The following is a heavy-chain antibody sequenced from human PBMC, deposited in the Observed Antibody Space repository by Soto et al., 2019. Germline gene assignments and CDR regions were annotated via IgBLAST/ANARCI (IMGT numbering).Heavy chain of an antibody. Sequence: QVQLVQSGAEVKKPGASVKVSCKASGYTFTGYYMHWVRQAPGQGLEWMGWINPNSGGTNYAQKFQGWVTMTRDTSISTAYMELSRLRSDDTAVYYCARGMVTGTTGLWFDPWGQGTLVTVSS. CDR1: GYTFTGYY. V-gene: IGHV1-2*04. CDR2: INPNSGGT. J-gene: IGHJ5*02. CDR3: ARGMVTGTTGLWFDP. D-gene: IGHD1-7*01.